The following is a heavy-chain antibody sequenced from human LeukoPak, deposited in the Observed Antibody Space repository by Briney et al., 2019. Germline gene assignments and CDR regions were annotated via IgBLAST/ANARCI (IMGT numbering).Heavy chain of an antibody. CDR2: IYYSGST. CDR1: GGSISSYY. Sequence: SETLSLTCTVSGGSISSYYWSWIRQPPGKGLEWIGYIYYSGSTNYNPSLKSRVTISVDTSKNQFSLKLSSVTAADTAVYYCARFYGSGIFFDYWGQGTLVTVSS. J-gene: IGHJ4*02. V-gene: IGHV4-59*01. D-gene: IGHD3-10*01. CDR3: ARFYGSGIFFDY.